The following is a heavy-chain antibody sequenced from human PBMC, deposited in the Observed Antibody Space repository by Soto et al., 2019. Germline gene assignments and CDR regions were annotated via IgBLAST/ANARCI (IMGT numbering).Heavy chain of an antibody. CDR3: AKNPTSRFPLSSSELSYYYYYMDV. J-gene: IGHJ6*03. D-gene: IGHD6-6*01. Sequence: GGSLRLSCAASGFTFSSYAMSWVRQAPGKGLEWVSAISGSGGSTYYADSVKGRFTISRDNSKNTLYLQMNSLRAEDTAVYYCAKNPTSRFPLSSSELSYYYYYMDVWGKGTTVTVSS. CDR2: ISGSGGST. CDR1: GFTFSSYA. V-gene: IGHV3-23*01.